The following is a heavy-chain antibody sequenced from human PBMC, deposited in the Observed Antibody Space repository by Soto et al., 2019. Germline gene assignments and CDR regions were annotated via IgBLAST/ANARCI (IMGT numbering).Heavy chain of an antibody. CDR2: ISYDGSNK. D-gene: IGHD4-17*01. Sequence: QVQLVESGGGVVQPGRSLRLSCAASGFTFSSYGMHWVRQAPGKGLEWVAVISYDGSNKYYADSVKGRFTISRDNSKNTLYLQMNSLRAEDTAVYYWSNSIGVYGDSIGMDVWGQGTTVTVSS. CDR3: SNSIGVYGDSIGMDV. CDR1: GFTFSSYG. J-gene: IGHJ6*02. V-gene: IGHV3-30*03.